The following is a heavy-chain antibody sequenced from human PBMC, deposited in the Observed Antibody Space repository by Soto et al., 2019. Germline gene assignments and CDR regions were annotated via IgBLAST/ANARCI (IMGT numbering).Heavy chain of an antibody. CDR2: IIPILGIA. Sequence: ASVKVSCKASGGTFSSYTISWVRQAPGQGLEWMGRIIPILGIANYAQKFQGRVTITADKSTSTAYMELSSLRSEDTAVYYCARVLYYYDSSGYYHSDYYGMDVWG. D-gene: IGHD3-22*01. V-gene: IGHV1-69*02. CDR3: ARVLYYYDSSGYYHSDYYGMDV. CDR1: GGTFSSYT. J-gene: IGHJ6*02.